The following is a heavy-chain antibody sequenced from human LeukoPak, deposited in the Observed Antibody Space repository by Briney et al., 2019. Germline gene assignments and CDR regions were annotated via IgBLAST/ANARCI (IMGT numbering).Heavy chain of an antibody. CDR2: IYYSGST. J-gene: IGHJ4*02. V-gene: IGHV4-59*08. CDR3: ARHAGSGWYHY. Sequence: SETLSLTCTVSGGSISSYYWSWIRQPPGKGLESIGYIYYSGSTNYNPSLKSRVTISVDTSKNQFSLKLSSVTAADTAVYYCARHAGSGWYHYWGQGTLVTVSS. CDR1: GGSISSYY. D-gene: IGHD6-19*01.